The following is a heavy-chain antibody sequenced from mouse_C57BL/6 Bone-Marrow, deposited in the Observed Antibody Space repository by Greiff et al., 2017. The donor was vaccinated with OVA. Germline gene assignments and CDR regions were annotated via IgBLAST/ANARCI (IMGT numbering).Heavy chain of an antibody. CDR2: IHPNSGST. V-gene: IGHV1-64*01. D-gene: IGHD2-5*01. Sequence: QVQLQQPGAELVKPGASVQLSCKASGYTFTSYWMHWVKQRPGQGLEWIGMIHPNSGSTNYNEKFKSKATLTVDKSSSTAYMQLSSLTSEDSAVYYCARSAYSNSWFAYWGQGALVTVSA. J-gene: IGHJ3*01. CDR3: ARSAYSNSWFAY. CDR1: GYTFTSYW.